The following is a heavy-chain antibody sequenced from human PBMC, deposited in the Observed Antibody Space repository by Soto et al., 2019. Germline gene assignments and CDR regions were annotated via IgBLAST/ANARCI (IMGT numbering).Heavy chain of an antibody. J-gene: IGHJ4*02. CDR1: GGSISSGGYY. CDR3: ARDRPIFGVYYFDY. Sequence: SETLSLTCTVSGGSISSGGYYWSWIRQHPGKGLEWIGYIYYSGSTYYNPSLKSRVTISVDTSKNQFSLKLSSVTAADTAVYYCARDRPIFGVYYFDYWGQGTLVTVSS. CDR2: IYYSGST. V-gene: IGHV4-31*03. D-gene: IGHD3-3*01.